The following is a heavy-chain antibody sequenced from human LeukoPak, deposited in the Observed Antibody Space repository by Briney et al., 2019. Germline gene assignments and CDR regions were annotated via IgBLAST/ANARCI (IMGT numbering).Heavy chain of an antibody. J-gene: IGHJ3*02. V-gene: IGHV4-59*01. CDR1: GGSISSYY. Sequence: NPSETLSLTCIVSGGSISSYYWSWIRQPPGKGLEWIGYIYYSGSTNYNPSLKSRVTISVDTSKNQFSLKLSSVTAADTAVYYCARELLVGATKAFDIWGQGTMVTVSS. CDR2: IYYSGST. D-gene: IGHD1-26*01. CDR3: ARELLVGATKAFDI.